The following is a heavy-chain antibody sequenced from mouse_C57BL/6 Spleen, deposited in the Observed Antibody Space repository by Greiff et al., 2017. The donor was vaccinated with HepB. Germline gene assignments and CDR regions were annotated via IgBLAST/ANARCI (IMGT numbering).Heavy chain of an antibody. V-gene: IGHV5-9*01. CDR2: ISGGGGNT. CDR1: GFTFSSYT. CDR3: ARQRPKGGYFDV. Sequence: EVKVVESGGGLVKPGGSLKLSCAASGFTFSSYTMSWVRQTPEKRLEWVATISGGGGNTYYPDSVKGRFTISRDNAKNTLYLQMSSLRSEDTALYYCARQRPKGGYFDVWGTGTTVTVSS. J-gene: IGHJ1*03. D-gene: IGHD6-5*01.